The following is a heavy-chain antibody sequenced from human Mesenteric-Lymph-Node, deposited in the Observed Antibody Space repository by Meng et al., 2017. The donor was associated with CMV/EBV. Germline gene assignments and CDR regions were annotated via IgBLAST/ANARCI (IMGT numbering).Heavy chain of an antibody. D-gene: IGHD2-2*01. V-gene: IGHV5-51*01. CDR1: GYTFTHYW. CDR2: IYPGDSDT. CDR3: ARAGGAYCTTTSCLVY. Sequence: GGSLRLSCKGSGYTFTHYWIGWVRQMPGKGLEWMGIIYPGDSDTRYSPSFQGQVTISADKSISTASLQWSRLKASDTAMYYCARAGGAYCTTTSCLVYWGQGTLVTVSS. J-gene: IGHJ4*02.